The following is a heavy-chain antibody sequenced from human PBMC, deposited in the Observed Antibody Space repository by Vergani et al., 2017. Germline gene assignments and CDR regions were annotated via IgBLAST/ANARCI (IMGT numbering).Heavy chain of an antibody. Sequence: QVQLPESGPGLVKPSETLSLTCTVSGGSLSSYYWSWIRQPAGKGLEWIGRIYTSGRTNYNPSLKSRVTMSVDTSKNQFCLKLSSVTAADTAVYYCASGYSGRSGAFDIWGQGTMVTVSS. V-gene: IGHV4-4*07. CDR2: IYTSGRT. J-gene: IGHJ3*02. D-gene: IGHD6-13*01. CDR3: ASGYSGRSGAFDI. CDR1: GGSLSSYY.